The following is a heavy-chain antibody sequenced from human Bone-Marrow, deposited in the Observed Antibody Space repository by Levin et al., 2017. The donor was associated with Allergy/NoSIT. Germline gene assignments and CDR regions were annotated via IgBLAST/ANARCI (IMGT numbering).Heavy chain of an antibody. CDR2: IYYSGST. CDR3: ASRSGWYWDVDGSDAFDI. V-gene: IGHV4-39*07. CDR1: GGSISSSSYY. Sequence: SETLSLTCTVSGGSISSSSYYWGWIRQPPGKGLEWIGSIYYSGSTYYNPSLKSRVTISVDTSKNQFSLKLSSVTAADTAVYYCASRSGWYWDVDGSDAFDIWGQGTMVTVSS. D-gene: IGHD6-19*01. J-gene: IGHJ3*02.